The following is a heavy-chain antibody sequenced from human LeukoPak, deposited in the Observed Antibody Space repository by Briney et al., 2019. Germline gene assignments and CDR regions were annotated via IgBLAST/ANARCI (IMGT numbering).Heavy chain of an antibody. D-gene: IGHD7-27*01. V-gene: IGHV4-39*07. Sequence: PSETLSLTCTVSGGSISSGSYYWSWIRQPAGKGLEWIGSISYSGGPYYNPSLKSRVTISLDTSRSQFSLKLNYMTDADTAVYYCARDKSVNWGLFDYWGQGILVTVSS. J-gene: IGHJ4*02. CDR1: GGSISSGSYY. CDR3: ARDKSVNWGLFDY. CDR2: ISYSGGP.